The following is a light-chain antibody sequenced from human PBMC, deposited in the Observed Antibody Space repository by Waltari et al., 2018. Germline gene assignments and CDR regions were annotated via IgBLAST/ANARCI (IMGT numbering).Light chain of an antibody. CDR1: TSDIGDYYY. J-gene: IGLJ1*01. CDR3: CSFRGGDSFV. V-gene: IGLV2-14*03. Sequence: QSALTQPASVSGSPGQSITISCTGTTSDIGDYYYVSWYQQFPGKAPNLMIYDVTKRPSGGASRCAGSKSGNTASLTISGLQAEDEGDYYCCSFRGGDSFVFGTGTRVTVV. CDR2: DVT.